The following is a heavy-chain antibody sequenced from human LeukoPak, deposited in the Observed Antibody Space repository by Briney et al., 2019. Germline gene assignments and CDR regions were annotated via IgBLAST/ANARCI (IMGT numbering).Heavy chain of an antibody. D-gene: IGHD2-15*01. CDR3: ARVAHCSGGSCYSSSAFDI. J-gene: IGHJ3*02. CDR1: GFTFSSYW. CDR2: INSDGSST. Sequence: GGSLRLSRAASGFTFSSYWMHWVRQAPGKGLVWVSRINSDGSSTSYADSVKGRFTISRDNAKNTLYLQMNSLRAEDTAVYYCARVAHCSGGSCYSSSAFDIWGQGTMVTVSS. V-gene: IGHV3-74*01.